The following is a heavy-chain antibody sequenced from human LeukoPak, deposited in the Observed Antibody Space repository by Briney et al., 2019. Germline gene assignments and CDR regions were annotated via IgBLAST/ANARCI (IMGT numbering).Heavy chain of an antibody. CDR3: ARGFGGC. J-gene: IGHJ4*02. D-gene: IGHD6-19*01. CDR2: IKEDGSQK. V-gene: IGHV3-7*04. Sequence: PGGSLRLSCAASGFTFSRSWMIWVRQAPGKGLEWVANIKEDGSQKFYVDSVKGRFTISRDNARNSLYLQMSSLRAEDTAVYYCARGFGGCWGQGTLVTVSS. CDR1: GFTFSRSW.